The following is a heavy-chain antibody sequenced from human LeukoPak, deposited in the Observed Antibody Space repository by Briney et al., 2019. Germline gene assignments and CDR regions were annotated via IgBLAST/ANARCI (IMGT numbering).Heavy chain of an antibody. CDR3: ARDLVNWARSIYAMDV. V-gene: IGHV3-30-3*01. Sequence: GRSLRLSCAASGFTFSSYAMHWVRQAPGKGLERVAVISYDGSNKYNADSVKGRFTISRDNSNNTLYLQMNSLRAEDTAVYYCARDLVNWARSIYAMDVWGQGTTVIVSS. CDR1: GFTFSSYA. J-gene: IGHJ6*02. D-gene: IGHD7-27*01. CDR2: ISYDGSNK.